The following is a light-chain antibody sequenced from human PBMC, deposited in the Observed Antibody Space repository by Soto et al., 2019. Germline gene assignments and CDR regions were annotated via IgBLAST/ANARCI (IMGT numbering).Light chain of an antibody. J-gene: IGKJ1*01. Sequence: EIVMTQSPATLSVSPGERATLSCRASQSVSSNLAWYQQKPGQAPRLLIYGASTRATGIPARFSGSGSVTEFTLHISSLQSEDFAVYYCQQYNNWPRTFGQGTKVEIK. V-gene: IGKV3-15*01. CDR3: QQYNNWPRT. CDR2: GAS. CDR1: QSVSSN.